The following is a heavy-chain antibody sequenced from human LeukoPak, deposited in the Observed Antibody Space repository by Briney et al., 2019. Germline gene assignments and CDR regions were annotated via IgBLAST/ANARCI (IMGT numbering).Heavy chain of an antibody. CDR1: GYTFTSYG. Sequence: ASVKVSCKASGYTFTSYGINWVRQAPGQGLEWMGWISAYNGNTNYAQKLQGRVTMTTDTSTSTAYMELRSLRSDDTAVYYCARVWRKYYDSSGPAYYWGQGTLVTVSS. D-gene: IGHD3-22*01. V-gene: IGHV1-18*01. CDR3: ARVWRKYYDSSGPAYY. J-gene: IGHJ4*02. CDR2: ISAYNGNT.